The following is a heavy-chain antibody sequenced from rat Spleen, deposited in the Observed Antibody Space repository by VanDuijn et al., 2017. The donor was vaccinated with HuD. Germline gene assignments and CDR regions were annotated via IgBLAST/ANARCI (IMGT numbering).Heavy chain of an antibody. D-gene: IGHD1-11*01. CDR3: VRGPNYGVHTDYFDY. CDR1: GLSFSNYD. CDR2: ISYDGGST. V-gene: IGHV5-25*01. J-gene: IGHJ2*01. Sequence: EVQLVESGGGLVQPGRSLKLSCAASGLSFSNYDMAWVRQAPTKGLEWVAYISYDGGSTYYRDPVKGRFTISRDPAQNTLYLQMNKLESEDTAIYYCVRGPNYGVHTDYFDYWGQGVMVTVSS.